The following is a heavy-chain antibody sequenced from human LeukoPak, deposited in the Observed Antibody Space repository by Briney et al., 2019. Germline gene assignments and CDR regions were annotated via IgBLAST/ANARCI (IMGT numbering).Heavy chain of an antibody. D-gene: IGHD6-19*01. CDR2: ISSSSSYI. CDR3: ARAFGIAVAGQPPPY. CDR1: GFTFSSYS. Sequence: PGGSLRLSCAASGFTFSSYSMNWVRQASGKGLEWVSSISSSSSYIYYADSVKGRFTISRDNAKNSLYLQMNSLRAEDTAVYYCARAFGIAVAGQPPPYWGQGTLVTVSS. J-gene: IGHJ4*02. V-gene: IGHV3-21*01.